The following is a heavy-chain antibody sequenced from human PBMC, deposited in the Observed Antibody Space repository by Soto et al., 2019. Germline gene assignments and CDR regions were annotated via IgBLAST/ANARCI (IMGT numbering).Heavy chain of an antibody. J-gene: IGHJ4*02. D-gene: IGHD3-10*01. CDR1: GFTFSNYD. Sequence: GGSLRLSCAASGFTFSNYDMHWVRQATGKGLEWVSTIGTDGDTYYPGSVKGRFTISRENAKNSLYLQMNSLRAEDTAVYYCAKESYNRRTDFDYWGQGTLVTVSS. V-gene: IGHV3-13*01. CDR2: IGTDGDT. CDR3: AKESYNRRTDFDY.